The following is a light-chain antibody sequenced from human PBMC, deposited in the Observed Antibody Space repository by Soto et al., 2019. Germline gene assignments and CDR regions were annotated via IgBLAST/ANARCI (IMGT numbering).Light chain of an antibody. Sequence: EIVLTQSPATLSLSPGERATLSCRASQSVSSYLAWYQQKPGQAPRLLVYDASNRATGIPARFSGSGSGTDCTLTISSLEPEDFAVYYWQQRSNWPPSTVGQGTKLEIK. CDR2: DAS. J-gene: IGKJ2*01. CDR3: QQRSNWPPST. V-gene: IGKV3-11*01. CDR1: QSVSSY.